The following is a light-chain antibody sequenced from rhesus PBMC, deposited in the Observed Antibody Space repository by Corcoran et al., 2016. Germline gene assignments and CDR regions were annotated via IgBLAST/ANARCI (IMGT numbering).Light chain of an antibody. CDR3: MQALRSPYS. CDR2: LVS. Sequence: DIVMTQTPLSLPVTLGEPASISCRSSQSLVYTDGKTSLDWYLQKPGQSPQLLMYLVSKRASGVPDKFTGRGSGTDFTLKISRLEADDVGVYYCMQALRSPYSFGQGTKVEI. CDR1: QSLVYTDGKTS. V-gene: IGKV2-82*01. J-gene: IGKJ2*01.